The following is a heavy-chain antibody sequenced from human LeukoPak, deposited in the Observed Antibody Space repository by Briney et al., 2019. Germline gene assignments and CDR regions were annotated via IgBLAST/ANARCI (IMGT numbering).Heavy chain of an antibody. J-gene: IGHJ4*02. CDR1: GFTFSRYA. D-gene: IGHD1-26*01. CDR2: ISFDGNSQ. Sequence: PGKSLRLSCAASGFTFSRYAVHWVRQAPGKGLEWVAVISFDGNSQYYADSVKGRFIISRDNSKNTMYLRMNSLRDEDTAVYYCPSGDTGTHSHFDYWGQGILVTVSS. V-gene: IGHV3-30-3*01. CDR3: PSGDTGTHSHFDY.